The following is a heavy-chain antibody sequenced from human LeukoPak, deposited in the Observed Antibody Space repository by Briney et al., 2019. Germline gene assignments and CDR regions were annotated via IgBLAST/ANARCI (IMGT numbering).Heavy chain of an antibody. V-gene: IGHV4-39*07. CDR3: ARDEVDTLGYFDY. D-gene: IGHD5-18*01. CDR2: IYYSGST. CDR1: GGSISSSSYY. Sequence: SETLSLTCTVSGGSISSSSYYWGWIRQPPGKGLEWIGSIYYSGSTYYNPSLKSRVTISVDTSKNQFSLKLSSVTAADTAVYYCARDEVDTLGYFDYWGQGTLVTVSS. J-gene: IGHJ4*02.